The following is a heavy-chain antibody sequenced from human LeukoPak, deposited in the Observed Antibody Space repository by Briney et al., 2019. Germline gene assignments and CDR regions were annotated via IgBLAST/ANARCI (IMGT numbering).Heavy chain of an antibody. D-gene: IGHD4-17*01. Sequence: PGGSLRLSCAASGFTFSSHAMHWVRQAPGKGLEWVAVISYDGSNKYYADSVKGRFTISRDNSKNTLYLQMNSLRAEDTAVYYCARGSDYGDYYVFGYWGQGTLVTVSS. CDR2: ISYDGSNK. CDR1: GFTFSSHA. V-gene: IGHV3-30-3*01. J-gene: IGHJ4*02. CDR3: ARGSDYGDYYVFGY.